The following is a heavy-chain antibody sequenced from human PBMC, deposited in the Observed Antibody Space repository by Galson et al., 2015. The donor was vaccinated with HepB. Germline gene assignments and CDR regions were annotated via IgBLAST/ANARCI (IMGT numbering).Heavy chain of an antibody. J-gene: IGHJ6*02. CDR2: INHSGST. D-gene: IGHD2-2*01. Sequence: ETLSLTCAVYGGSFSGYYWSWIRQPPGKGLEWIGEINHSGSTNYNPSLKSRVTISVDTSKNQFSLKLSSVTAADTAVYYCAREMGYCSSTSCPAGPRPRFGPADVWGQGTTVTVSS. V-gene: IGHV4-34*01. CDR1: GGSFSGYY. CDR3: AREMGYCSSTSCPAGPRPRFGPADV.